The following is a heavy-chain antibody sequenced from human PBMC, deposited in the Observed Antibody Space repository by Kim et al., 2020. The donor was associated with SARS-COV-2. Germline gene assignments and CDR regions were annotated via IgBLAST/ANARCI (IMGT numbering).Heavy chain of an antibody. J-gene: IGHJ6*02. CDR3: ARDSLAVAGTGGNYYYYGMDV. Sequence: ASVKVSCKASGYTFTSYYMHWVRQAPGQGLEWMGIINPSGGSTSYAQKFQGRVTMTRDTSTSTVYMELSSLRSEDTAVYYCARDSLAVAGTGGNYYYYGMDVWGQGTTVTVSS. CDR1: GYTFTSYY. V-gene: IGHV1-46*01. D-gene: IGHD6-19*01. CDR2: INPSGGST.